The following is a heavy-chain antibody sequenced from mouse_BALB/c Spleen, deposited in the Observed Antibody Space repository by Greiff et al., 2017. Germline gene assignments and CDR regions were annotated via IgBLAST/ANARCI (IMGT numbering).Heavy chain of an antibody. CDR2: ISSGSSTI. CDR3: ARRGNYSYYYAMDY. Sequence: EVMLVESGGGLVQPGGSRKLSCAASGFTFSSFGMHWVRQAPEKGLEWVAYISSGSSTIYYADTVKGRFTISRDNPKNTLFLQMTSLRSEDTAMYYCARRGNYSYYYAMDYWGQGTSVTVSS. V-gene: IGHV5-17*02. CDR1: GFTFSSFG. J-gene: IGHJ4*01. D-gene: IGHD2-1*01.